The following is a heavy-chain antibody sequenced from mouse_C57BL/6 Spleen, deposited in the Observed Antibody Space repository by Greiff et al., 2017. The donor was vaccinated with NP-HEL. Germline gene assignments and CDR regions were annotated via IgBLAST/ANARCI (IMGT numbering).Heavy chain of an antibody. V-gene: IGHV7-3*01. J-gene: IGHJ1*03. D-gene: IGHD2-5*01. CDR3: ASHYSNYRDFDV. CDR2: IRNKANGYTT. CDR1: GFTFTDYY. Sequence: EVKLVESGGGLVQPGGSLSLSCAASGFTFTDYYMSWVRQPPGKALEWLGFIRNKANGYTTEYSASVKGRFTISRDNSQSILYLQMNALRAEDSATYYCASHYSNYRDFDVWGTGTTVTVSS.